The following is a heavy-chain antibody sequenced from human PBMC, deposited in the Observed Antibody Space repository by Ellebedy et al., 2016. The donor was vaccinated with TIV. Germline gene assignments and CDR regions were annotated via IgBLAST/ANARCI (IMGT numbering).Heavy chain of an antibody. J-gene: IGHJ6*02. D-gene: IGHD1-14*01. V-gene: IGHV1-18*01. CDR1: GYTFTSYA. CDR2: ISAYNGNT. Sequence: AASVKVSCKASGYTFTSYAMQWVRQAPGQGLEWMGWISAYNGNTNYAQKLQGRVTMTTDKSTSTAYMELSSLRSEDTAVYYCARQTGTSYYYGMDVWGQGTTVTVSS. CDR3: ARQTGTSYYYGMDV.